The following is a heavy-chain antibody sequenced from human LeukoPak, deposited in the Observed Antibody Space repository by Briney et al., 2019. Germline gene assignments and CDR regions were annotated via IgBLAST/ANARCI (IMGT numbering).Heavy chain of an antibody. V-gene: IGHV1-8*01. Sequence: ASVKVSCKTSGYTFTSFDINWVRQATGQGLEWVGWMNPNSGNTGYAQRFQGRVSMTSNTSVSTAYMELSSLTSEDTAVYYCARGSHGSGSPSPYYYHMDVWGKGTTVTVPS. CDR2: MNPNSGNT. D-gene: IGHD3-10*01. CDR1: GYTFTSFD. J-gene: IGHJ6*03. CDR3: ARGSHGSGSPSPYYYHMDV.